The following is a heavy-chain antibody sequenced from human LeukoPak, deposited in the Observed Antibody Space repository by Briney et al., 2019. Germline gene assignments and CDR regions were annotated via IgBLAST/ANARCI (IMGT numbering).Heavy chain of an antibody. CDR1: GGSISSGSYY. CDR3: ARERGYCSGGSCPGEWFDP. J-gene: IGHJ5*02. CDR2: IYTSGST. V-gene: IGHV4-61*02. Sequence: PSETLSLTCTVSGGSISSGSYYWSWIRQPAGKGLEWIGRIYTSGSTNYNPSLKSRVTISVDTSKNQFSLKLSSVTAADTAVYYCARERGYCSGGSCPGEWFDPWGQGTLVIVSS. D-gene: IGHD2-15*01.